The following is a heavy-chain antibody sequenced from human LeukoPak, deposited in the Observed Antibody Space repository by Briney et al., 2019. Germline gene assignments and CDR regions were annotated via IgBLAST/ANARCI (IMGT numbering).Heavy chain of an antibody. J-gene: IGHJ4*02. CDR3: ARDLTGGKLDWVY. CDR2: IIPIFGTA. Sequence: SVKVSCKASGGTFSSYAISWVRQAPGQGLEWMGGIIPIFGTANYAQKFQGRVTITTDESTSTAYMELSSLRSEDTAVYYCARDLTGGKLDWVYWGQGTLVTVSS. D-gene: IGHD4-23*01. V-gene: IGHV1-69*05. CDR1: GGTFSSYA.